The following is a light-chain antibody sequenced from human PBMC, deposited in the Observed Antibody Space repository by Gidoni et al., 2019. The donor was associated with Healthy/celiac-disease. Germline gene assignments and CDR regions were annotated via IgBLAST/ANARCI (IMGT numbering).Light chain of an antibody. Sequence: DIQMTQSPSTLSASVVDRVTITCRASQSISSWLAWYQQKPGKAPKLLIYKASSLESGVPSRFSGSGSGTEFTLTISSLQPDDFAIYYCQQYNSYSAWTFGQGTKVEIK. CDR3: QQYNSYSAWT. J-gene: IGKJ1*01. CDR1: QSISSW. V-gene: IGKV1-5*03. CDR2: KAS.